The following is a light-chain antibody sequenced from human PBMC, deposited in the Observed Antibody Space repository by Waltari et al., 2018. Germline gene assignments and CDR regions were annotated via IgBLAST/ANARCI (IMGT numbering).Light chain of an antibody. CDR3: QQRSNWPPT. J-gene: IGKJ5*01. CDR2: DAS. Sequence: EIVLTQSPATLSLSPGERATLSCRASQGIDSYLAWYLQKPGQAPRVLIFDASNRATGIPARFSGSGFGTDFTLTISSLEPEDFGVYYCQQRSNWPPTFGQGTRLEIK. V-gene: IGKV3-11*01. CDR1: QGIDSY.